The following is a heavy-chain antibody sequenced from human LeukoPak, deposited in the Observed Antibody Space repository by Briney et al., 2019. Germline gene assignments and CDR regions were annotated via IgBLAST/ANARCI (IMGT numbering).Heavy chain of an antibody. CDR3: ATGRELWGPYYFDY. V-gene: IGHV1-24*01. CDR1: GYTLTELS. CDR2: FDPEDGET. J-gene: IGHJ4*02. D-gene: IGHD1-26*01. Sequence: ASVKVSCKVCGYTLTELSMHWVRQAPGKGLEWMGGFDPEDGETIYAQKFQGRVTMTEDTSTDTAYMELSSLRSEDTAVYYCATGRELWGPYYFDYWGQGTLVTVSS.